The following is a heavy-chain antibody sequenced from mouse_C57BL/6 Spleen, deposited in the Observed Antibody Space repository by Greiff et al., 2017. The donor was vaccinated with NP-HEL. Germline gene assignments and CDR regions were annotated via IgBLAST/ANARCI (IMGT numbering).Heavy chain of an antibody. CDR2: IDPSDSYT. CDR3: ARTRSSPCYFDY. V-gene: IGHV1-50*01. D-gene: IGHD1-1*01. J-gene: IGHJ2*01. Sequence: QVQLQQPGAELVKPGASVKLSCKASGYTFTSYWMQWVKQRPGQGLEWIGEIDPSDSYTNYNQKFKGKATLTVDTSSSTAYMQLSSLTSEDSAVYYCARTRSSPCYFDYWGQGTTLTVSS. CDR1: GYTFTSYW.